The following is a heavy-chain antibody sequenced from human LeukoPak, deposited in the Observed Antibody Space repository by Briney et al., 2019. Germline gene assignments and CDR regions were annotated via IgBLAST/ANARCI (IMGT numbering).Heavy chain of an antibody. Sequence: GGTLRLSCAVSGFTLSSYSMNWVRQAPGKGLEGVSYISSSGSTIYYTDSVRGRDTIARDNAKYSLSLRMNSLRAADTALYYCARFLRSSPHYWGQGTLVTVSS. D-gene: IGHD5-12*01. CDR3: ARFLRSSPHY. CDR2: ISSSGSTI. V-gene: IGHV3-48*03. J-gene: IGHJ4*02. CDR1: GFTLSSYS.